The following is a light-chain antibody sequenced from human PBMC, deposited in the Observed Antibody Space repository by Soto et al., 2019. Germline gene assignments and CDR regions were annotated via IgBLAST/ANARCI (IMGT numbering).Light chain of an antibody. CDR1: QSVSSN. V-gene: IGKV3-15*01. J-gene: IGKJ4*01. Sequence: EIVLTQSPATLSVSPGERATLSCRASQSVSSNLAWYQQKPGQAPRLLIYGASTRAPGIPARFSGSGSGTEFTLTISSLQSEDFAVYYCQHYKNLPLTFGGGAKVEIK. CDR3: QHYKNLPLT. CDR2: GAS.